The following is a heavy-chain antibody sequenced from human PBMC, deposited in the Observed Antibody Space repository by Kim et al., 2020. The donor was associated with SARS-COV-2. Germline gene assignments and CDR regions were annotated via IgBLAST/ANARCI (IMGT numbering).Heavy chain of an antibody. D-gene: IGHD1-26*01. V-gene: IGHV4-59*01. Sequence: SETLSLTCTVSGGSISSYYWSWIRQPPGKGLEWIGYIYYSGSTNYNPSLKSRVTISVDTSKNQFSLKLSSVTAADTAVYYCARGALYRNDAFDIWGQGTMVTVSS. CDR1: GGSISSYY. J-gene: IGHJ3*02. CDR3: ARGALYRNDAFDI. CDR2: IYYSGST.